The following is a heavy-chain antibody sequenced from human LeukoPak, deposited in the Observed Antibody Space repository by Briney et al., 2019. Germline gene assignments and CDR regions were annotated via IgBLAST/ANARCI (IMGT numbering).Heavy chain of an antibody. V-gene: IGHV3-53*01. J-gene: IGHJ4*02. Sequence: GGSLRLSCAASGFTVSSNYMSWVCQAPGKGLEWVSVIYSGGSTYYADSVKGRFTISRDNSKNTLYLQMNSLRAEDTAVYYCARGEYDSSGYYVWGQGTLVTVSS. CDR3: ARGEYDSSGYYV. CDR1: GFTVSSNY. D-gene: IGHD3-22*01. CDR2: IYSGGST.